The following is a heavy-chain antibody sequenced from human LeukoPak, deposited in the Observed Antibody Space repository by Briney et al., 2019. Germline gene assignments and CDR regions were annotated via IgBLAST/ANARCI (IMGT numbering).Heavy chain of an antibody. CDR3: ARDMVGAGWFDP. V-gene: IGHV4-59*01. CDR1: GGSISSYY. J-gene: IGHJ5*02. Sequence: KPSETLSLTCTVSGGSISSYYWSWIRQPPGKGLEWIGYIYYSGSTNYNPSLKSRVTILVDTSKNQFSLKLSSVTAADTAVYYCARDMVGAGWFDPWGQGTLVTVSS. CDR2: IYYSGST. D-gene: IGHD3-10*01.